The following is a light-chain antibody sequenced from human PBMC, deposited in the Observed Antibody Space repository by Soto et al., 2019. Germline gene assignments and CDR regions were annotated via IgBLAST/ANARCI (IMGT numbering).Light chain of an antibody. J-gene: IGKJ1*01. Sequence: DFQMTQSPSTLSASVGDRVTITCRASQNIRSRLAWFQQKPGKAPKLLIYDASSLESGVPSRFSGSGSGTEFTLTISSLQPDDFATYYCQQYNSYPATFGQGTKVDIK. V-gene: IGKV1-5*01. CDR1: QNIRSR. CDR3: QQYNSYPAT. CDR2: DAS.